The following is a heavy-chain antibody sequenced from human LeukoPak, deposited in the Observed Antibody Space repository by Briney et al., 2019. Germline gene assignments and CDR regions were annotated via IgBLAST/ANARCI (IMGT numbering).Heavy chain of an antibody. V-gene: IGHV1-46*01. D-gene: IGHD3-22*01. CDR1: GYTFTSYY. CDR3: ARDRPRSYYDSSGYYAPLDY. CDR2: INPSGGST. Sequence: GASVKVSCKASGYTFTSYYMQWVRQASGQGLEWMGIINPSGGSTSYAQKFQGRVTMTRDTSTSTVYMELSSLRSEDTAMYYCARDRPRSYYDSSGYYAPLDYWGQGTLVTVSS. J-gene: IGHJ4*02.